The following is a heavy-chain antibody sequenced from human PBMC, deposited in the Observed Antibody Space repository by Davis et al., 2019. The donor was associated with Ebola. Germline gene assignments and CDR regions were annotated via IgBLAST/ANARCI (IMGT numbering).Heavy chain of an antibody. V-gene: IGHV3-9*01. CDR1: GFTFDDYA. J-gene: IGHJ3*02. Sequence: GGSLRLSCAASGFTFDDYAMHWVRQAPGKGLEWVSGISWNSGSIGYADSVKGRFTISRDNAKNSLYLQMNSLRAEDTALYYCAKDKYALALDAFDIWGQGTMVTVSS. D-gene: IGHD2-2*01. CDR2: ISWNSGSI. CDR3: AKDKYALALDAFDI.